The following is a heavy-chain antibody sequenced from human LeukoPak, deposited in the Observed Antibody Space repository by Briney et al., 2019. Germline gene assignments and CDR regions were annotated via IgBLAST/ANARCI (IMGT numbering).Heavy chain of an antibody. CDR3: ARWGSGSYFYR. J-gene: IGHJ4*02. CDR2: IYYSGST. D-gene: IGHD3-10*01. V-gene: IGHV4-59*08. CDR1: GGSISSYY. Sequence: SETLSLTCTVSGGSISSYYWSWIRQPPGKGLEWIGYIYYSGSTNYNPSLKSRVTISVDTSKNQFSLKLSSVTAADTAVYYCARWGSGSYFYRWGQGTLVTVSS.